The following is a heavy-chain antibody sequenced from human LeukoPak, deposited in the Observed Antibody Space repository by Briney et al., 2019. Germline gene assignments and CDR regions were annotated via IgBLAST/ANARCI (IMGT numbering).Heavy chain of an antibody. V-gene: IGHV4-61*02. J-gene: IGHJ4*02. CDR1: GGSISSSSYY. D-gene: IGHD1-1*01. CDR2: IYASGST. CDR3: ARALESVPLN. Sequence: SQTLSLTCTVSGGSISSSSYYWSWTRQPAGKGLEWIGRIYASGSTNYNPSLKSRVTISVDTSKNQFSLKLSSVTAADTAVYYCARALESVPLNWGQGTLVTVSS.